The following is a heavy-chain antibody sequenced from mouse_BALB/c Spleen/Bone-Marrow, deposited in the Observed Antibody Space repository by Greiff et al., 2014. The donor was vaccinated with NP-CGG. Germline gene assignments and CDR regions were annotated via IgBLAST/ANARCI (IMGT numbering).Heavy chain of an antibody. Sequence: QVQLQQSGAEPVKPGASVKLSCKASGYTFTSYYMYWVKQRPGQGLEWVGEINPSNGGTNFNEKFKSKATPTVDKSSSTAYMQLSNLTSEDSAVYYCTRSYYGNYFDVWGAGTTVTVSS. CDR1: GYTFTSYY. CDR3: TRSYYGNYFDV. D-gene: IGHD2-1*01. V-gene: IGHV1S81*02. CDR2: INPSNGGT. J-gene: IGHJ1*01.